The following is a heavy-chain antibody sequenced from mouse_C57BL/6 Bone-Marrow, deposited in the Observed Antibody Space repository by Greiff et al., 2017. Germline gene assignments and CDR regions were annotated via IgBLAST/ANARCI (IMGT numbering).Heavy chain of an antibody. V-gene: IGHV1-20*01. J-gene: IGHJ4*01. CDR3: AREGHYGSHYCAMDD. D-gene: IGHD1-1*01. Sequence: EVQLQQSGPELVKPGDSVTISCKASGYSFTGYFMNWVMQTHVTSLEWIGRINPYNGGTFYNQKFKGKATLTVDKSSSTAHMELRSLTSEDSAVYYWAREGHYGSHYCAMDDWGQGTSVTVSS. CDR1: GYSFTGYF. CDR2: INPYNGGT.